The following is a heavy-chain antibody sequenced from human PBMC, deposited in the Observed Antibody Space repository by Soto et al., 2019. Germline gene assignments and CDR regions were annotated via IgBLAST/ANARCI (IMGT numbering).Heavy chain of an antibody. CDR2: IIPIFGTA. CDR3: ARVGRNRYDFWSGPSYYFDY. V-gene: IGHV1-69*13. Sequence: SVKVSCKASGGTFSSYSISWVRQAPGQGLEWMGGIIPIFGTANYAQKFQGRVTITADESTSTAYMELSSLRSEDTAVYYCARVGRNRYDFWSGPSYYFDYWGQGTLVTVSS. D-gene: IGHD3-3*01. CDR1: GGTFSSYS. J-gene: IGHJ4*02.